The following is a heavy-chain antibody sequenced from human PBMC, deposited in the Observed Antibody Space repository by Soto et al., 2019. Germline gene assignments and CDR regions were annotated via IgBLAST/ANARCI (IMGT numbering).Heavy chain of an antibody. CDR3: ARSSGYPDLLFDY. J-gene: IGHJ4*02. CDR1: GGSISSGGYY. Sequence: LSLTCTVSGGSISSGGYYWSWIRQHPGKGLEWIGYIYYSGSTYYNPSLKSRVTISVDTSKNQFSLKLSSVTAADTAVYYCARSSGYPDLLFDYWGQGTLVTVSS. D-gene: IGHD3-22*01. CDR2: IYYSGST. V-gene: IGHV4-31*03.